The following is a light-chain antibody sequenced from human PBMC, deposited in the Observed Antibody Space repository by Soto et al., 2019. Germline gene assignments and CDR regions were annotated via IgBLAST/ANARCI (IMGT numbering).Light chain of an antibody. CDR3: QQYHNWPPYT. Sequence: DIVMTQSPATLSVSPGEGATLSCRASQSVNSNVAWYRQKPGQAPRLLIYGASTRATGIPARFSGSGSGTEFTLTISSLQSEDFAIYYCQQYHNWPPYTFGQGTTLEIK. V-gene: IGKV3-15*01. CDR2: GAS. CDR1: QSVNSN. J-gene: IGKJ2*01.